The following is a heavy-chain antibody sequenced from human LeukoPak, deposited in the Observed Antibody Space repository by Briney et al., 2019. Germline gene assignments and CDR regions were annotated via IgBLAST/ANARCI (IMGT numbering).Heavy chain of an antibody. D-gene: IGHD3-16*01. CDR3: ARRRGSTWYYLEY. CDR1: GYTFTCYY. Sequence: ASVKVSCKASGYTFTCYYMHWVRQAPGQGLEWMGWINPNSGDTNYAQKFQGRVTMTRDTSISTAYMELSRLRSDDTAVYYCARRRGSTWYYLEYWGQGSLVTVSS. CDR2: INPNSGDT. V-gene: IGHV1-2*02. J-gene: IGHJ4*02.